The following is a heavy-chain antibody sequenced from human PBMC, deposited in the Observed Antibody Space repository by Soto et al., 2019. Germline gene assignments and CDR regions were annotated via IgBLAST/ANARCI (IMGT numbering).Heavy chain of an antibody. CDR2: VSGSGALT. Sequence: EVQLLESGGGLVQPGGSLRLSCAASGFTFSSYAMSWVRQAPGKGLEWVSVVSGSGALTYYADSVKGRFTISRDNSKNTVYLQMNSLRAEDTAVYYCATGGCSSAFDYGGQGTLVTVSS. V-gene: IGHV3-23*01. J-gene: IGHJ4*02. CDR1: GFTFSSYA. CDR3: ATGGCSSAFDY. D-gene: IGHD6-6*01.